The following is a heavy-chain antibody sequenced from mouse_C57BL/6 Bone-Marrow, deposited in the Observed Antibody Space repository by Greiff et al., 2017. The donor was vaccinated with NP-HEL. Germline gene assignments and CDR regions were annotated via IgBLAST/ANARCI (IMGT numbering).Heavy chain of an antibody. Sequence: QVQLQQSGPELVKPGASVKLSCKASGYTFTSYDINWVKQRPGQGLEWIGWIYPRDGSTKYNEKFKGKATLTVDTSSSTAYMELHSLTSEDSAVYFCARGDGYYVRPLDYWGQGTTLTVSS. CDR2: IYPRDGST. V-gene: IGHV1-85*01. CDR1: GYTFTSYD. CDR3: ARGDGYYVRPLDY. J-gene: IGHJ2*01. D-gene: IGHD2-3*01.